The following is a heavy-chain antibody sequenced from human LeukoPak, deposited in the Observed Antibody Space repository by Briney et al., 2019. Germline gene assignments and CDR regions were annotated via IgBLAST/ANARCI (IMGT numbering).Heavy chain of an antibody. CDR3: ARMFRSSWYINWFDP. D-gene: IGHD6-13*01. CDR2: IYHSGST. CDR1: GYSISSGNY. V-gene: IGHV4-38-2*02. J-gene: IGHJ5*02. Sequence: SETLSLTCTVSGYSISSGNYWGWIRPSPGKGLEWIGTIYHSGSTYYNPSLKSRVTISVDTSKNQISLRLSSVTAADTAMYYCARMFRSSWYINWFDPWGQGTLVTVSS.